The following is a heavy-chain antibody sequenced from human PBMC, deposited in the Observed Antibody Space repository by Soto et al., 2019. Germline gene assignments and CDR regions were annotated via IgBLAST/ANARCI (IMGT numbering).Heavy chain of an antibody. CDR3: AREFMSETYSRPLYDY. CDR2: IKQDGSEK. CDR1: GFTFSSYW. V-gene: IGHV3-7*05. J-gene: IGHJ4*02. D-gene: IGHD6-13*01. Sequence: GGSLRLSCAASGFTFSSYWMSWVRQAPGKGLEWVANIKQDGSEKYYVDSVKGRFTISRDNAKNSLYLQMNSLRAEDTAVYYCAREFMSETYSRPLYDYWGQGTLVTVSS.